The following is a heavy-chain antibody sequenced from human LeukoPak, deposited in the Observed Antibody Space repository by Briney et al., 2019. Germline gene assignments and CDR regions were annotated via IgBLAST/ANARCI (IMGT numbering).Heavy chain of an antibody. CDR2: IYYSGST. V-gene: IGHV4-59*01. J-gene: IGHJ2*01. CDR3: ARGTGGWYFDL. CDR1: GVSISSYY. Sequence: SETLSLTCTVSGVSISSYYWSWIRQLPGKGLEWIGYIYYSGSTNYNPSLKSRVYMSIDTSKNQFSLKLTSVTAADTAVYYCARGTGGWYFDLWGRGTLVTVSS. D-gene: IGHD1/OR15-1a*01.